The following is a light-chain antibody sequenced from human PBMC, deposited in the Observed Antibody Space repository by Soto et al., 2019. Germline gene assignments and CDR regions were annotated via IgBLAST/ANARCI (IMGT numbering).Light chain of an antibody. Sequence: EIVMTQSPATLSVSPGERAALSCRASQSVSSNFAWYQQKPGQAPMLLIYGASTRATGIPARCSGSGSGTEFTLTISSLQSEDFAVYYCQQYNNWPYTFGQGTKLEIK. CDR1: QSVSSN. CDR3: QQYNNWPYT. J-gene: IGKJ2*01. CDR2: GAS. V-gene: IGKV3-15*01.